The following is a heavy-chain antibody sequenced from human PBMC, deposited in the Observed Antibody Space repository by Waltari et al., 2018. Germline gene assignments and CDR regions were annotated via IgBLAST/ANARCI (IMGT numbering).Heavy chain of an antibody. CDR2: IYGSGGAT. V-gene: IGHV3-23*01. Sequence: EVQLLESGGGLVQPGGSLRLSCAASGFTFSDYAMTWVRQPPGKGLEWVSGIYGSGGATFYADSVKGRFTISRDNSMNTLYLQINSLRDEDTAIYYCTKGSYISSTEAIHWGQGTLVTVSS. J-gene: IGHJ4*02. D-gene: IGHD6-19*01. CDR3: TKGSYISSTEAIH. CDR1: GFTFSDYA.